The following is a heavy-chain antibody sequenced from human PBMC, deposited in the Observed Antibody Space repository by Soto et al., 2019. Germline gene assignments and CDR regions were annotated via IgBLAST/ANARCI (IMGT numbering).Heavy chain of an antibody. CDR1: GFTVSSNY. J-gene: IGHJ4*02. V-gene: IGHV3-66*01. Sequence: EVQLVESGGGLVQPGGSLRLSCAASGFTVSSNYMNWVRQAPGKGLEWVSVIYSGGSADYADSVKGRFNISRDKSKNTLYLQMNSLRVEDTDVYYCARGHDQLLSPLGQFDYWCQVNLVTVSS. CDR2: IYSGGSA. D-gene: IGHD2-2*01. CDR3: ARGHDQLLSPLGQFDY.